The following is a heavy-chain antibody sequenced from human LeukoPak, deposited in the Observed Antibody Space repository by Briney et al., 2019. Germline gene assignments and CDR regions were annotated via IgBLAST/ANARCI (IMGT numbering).Heavy chain of an antibody. CDR2: IYPRDGST. CDR3: ARDQEAFDY. Sequence: ASVNVSCKASGYSFTSNYIHWVRQAPGQGLEWMGMIYPRDGSTSNAQKFQGRVTVTRDTSTSTVHMELSGLRSEDTAVYYCARDQEAFDYWGQGTLVTVSS. J-gene: IGHJ4*02. CDR1: GYSFTSNY. V-gene: IGHV1-46*01.